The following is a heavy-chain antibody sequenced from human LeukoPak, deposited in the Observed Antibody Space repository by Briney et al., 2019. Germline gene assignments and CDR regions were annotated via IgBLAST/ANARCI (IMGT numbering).Heavy chain of an antibody. CDR1: GFTFSTYW. V-gene: IGHV3-7*05. Sequence: GGSLRLSCAASGFTFSTYWMTWVRQAPGKGLEWVANIEQDGSEKYYVDSVKGRFTISRDNAKNSLYLQMNSLRAEDTAVYYCVRDYYDSSGYYPDYWGQGTLVTVSP. CDR3: VRDYYDSSGYYPDY. D-gene: IGHD3-22*01. J-gene: IGHJ4*02. CDR2: IEQDGSEK.